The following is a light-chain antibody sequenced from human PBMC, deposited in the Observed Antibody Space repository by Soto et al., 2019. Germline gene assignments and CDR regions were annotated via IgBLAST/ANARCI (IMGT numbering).Light chain of an antibody. V-gene: IGKV3-20*01. Sequence: ETVLTQSPGTLSLSPGERATLFCRASQSVSDNYLAWYHRKPGQAPRLLIYGASSRATSIPDRFSGSGSGTDFNLTISRLEPEDSAVYYCQQHGTSPPSWTFGQGTKAEIK. J-gene: IGKJ1*01. CDR1: QSVSDNY. CDR3: QQHGTSPPSWT. CDR2: GAS.